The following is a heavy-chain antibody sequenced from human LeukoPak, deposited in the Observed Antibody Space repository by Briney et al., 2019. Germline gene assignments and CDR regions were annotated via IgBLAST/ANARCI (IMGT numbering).Heavy chain of an antibody. D-gene: IGHD5-18*01. Sequence: SVKVSCKASGGTFSSYAISWVRQAPGQGLEWMGRIIPILGIANYAQKFQGRVTITADKSTSTAYMELSSLRSEDTAVYYCARDRIGYSYGLGSYYFDYWGQGTVVTVSS. CDR1: GGTFSSYA. V-gene: IGHV1-69*04. CDR3: ARDRIGYSYGLGSYYFDY. CDR2: IIPILGIA. J-gene: IGHJ4*02.